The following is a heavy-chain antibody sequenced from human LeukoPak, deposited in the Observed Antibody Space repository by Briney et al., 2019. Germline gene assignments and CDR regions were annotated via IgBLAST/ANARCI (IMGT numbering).Heavy chain of an antibody. CDR3: ARAPDYGDYT. J-gene: IGHJ5*02. D-gene: IGHD4-17*01. Sequence: GGSLRLSCAASGFTFSSYWMHWVRQAPGKGLVWVSRISSDGSSTSYADSVKGRFTISRDNAKNTLYLQINRLRAEDTAVYYCARAPDYGDYTWGQGTLVTVSS. V-gene: IGHV3-74*01. CDR2: ISSDGSST. CDR1: GFTFSSYW.